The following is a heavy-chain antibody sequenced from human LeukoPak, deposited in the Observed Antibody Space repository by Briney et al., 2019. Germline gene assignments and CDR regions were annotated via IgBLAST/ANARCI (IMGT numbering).Heavy chain of an antibody. D-gene: IGHD6-19*01. V-gene: IGHV3-13*04. J-gene: IGHJ3*02. CDR3: ARATISVAYVFDI. CDR1: GFIFSDFD. Sequence: GGSLRLSCAASGFIFSDFDMHWVRQVTGKGLEWVSAMYKSGEKYLPGSVKGRFTISRENAKNSLYLQMNSLRAEDTAVYYCARATISVAYVFDIWGQGTMVTVSS. CDR2: MYKSGEK.